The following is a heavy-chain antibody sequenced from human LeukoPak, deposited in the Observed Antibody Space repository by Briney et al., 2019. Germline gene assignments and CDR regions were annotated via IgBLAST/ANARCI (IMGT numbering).Heavy chain of an antibody. CDR1: GFTFSSYG. CDR2: ISDDGSTK. J-gene: IGHJ4*02. V-gene: IGHV3-30*03. Sequence: GGSLRLTCAASGFTFSSYGMHWVRQAPGKGLEWVAVISDDGSTKYYADSVKGRFTISRDDSKNTLYLQMNSLRSEDTSLYYCARETGYSSSWPLAYWGQGTLVTVSS. D-gene: IGHD6-13*01. CDR3: ARETGYSSSWPLAY.